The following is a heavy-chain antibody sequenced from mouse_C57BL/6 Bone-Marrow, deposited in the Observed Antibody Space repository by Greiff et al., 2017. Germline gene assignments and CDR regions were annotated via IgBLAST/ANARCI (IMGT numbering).Heavy chain of an antibody. D-gene: IGHD2-4*01. J-gene: IGHJ3*01. CDR3: AREHYDYARGSFAY. Sequence: QVQLQQPGAELVMPGASVKLSCKASGYTFTSYWMHWVKQRPGQGLEWIGEIDPSDSYTNYNQKFKGKSTLTVDKSSSTAYMQLSSLTSEDSAVYCCAREHYDYARGSFAYWGQGTLVTVSA. CDR1: GYTFTSYW. V-gene: IGHV1-69*01. CDR2: IDPSDSYT.